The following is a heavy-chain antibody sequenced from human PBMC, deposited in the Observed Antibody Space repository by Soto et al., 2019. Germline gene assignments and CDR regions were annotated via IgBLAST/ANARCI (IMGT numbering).Heavy chain of an antibody. CDR3: SRVEYVTSSPIG. CDR1: GFTFSGSA. CDR2: IRTKSNGYAT. V-gene: IGHV3-73*01. D-gene: IGHD6-6*01. Sequence: AXGSLRLSCAASGFTFSGSAIHWVRQASGKGLEWVARIRTKSNGYATTYAASVKGRFTISRDDSKNMAYLQMNGLKTEDTAMYYCSRVEYVTSSPIGWGQGTLVTVSS. J-gene: IGHJ4*02.